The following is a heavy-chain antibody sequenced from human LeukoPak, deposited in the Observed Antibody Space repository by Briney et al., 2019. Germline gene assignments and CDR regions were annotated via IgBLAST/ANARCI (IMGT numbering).Heavy chain of an antibody. CDR1: GYTFTSYD. D-gene: IGHD2-15*01. CDR2: MNPNSGNT. J-gene: IGHJ4*02. V-gene: IGHV1-8*01. CDR3: ARAGGYCGRISCPYYFDY. Sequence: ASVKVSCKASGYTFTSYDINWVRQATGQGLEWMGWMNPNSGNTGYAQKFQGRVTMTRNTSMSTAYMELSSLRSEDTAVYYCARAGGYCGRISCPYYFDYWGQGSLVAVSS.